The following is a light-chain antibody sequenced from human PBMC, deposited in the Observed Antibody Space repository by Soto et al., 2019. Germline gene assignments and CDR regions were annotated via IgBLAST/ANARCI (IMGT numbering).Light chain of an antibody. CDR3: QQYGSSPYT. CDR2: GAS. CDR1: QSVSSSY. Sequence: EIVLTQSPGTLSLSPGERATLSCRASQSVSSSYLAWYQQKPGQAPRLLIYGASSRATGIPDRFSGSGSGTDFTLTISRLEPEVFAVDYCQQYGSSPYTFGQGTSWRSN. J-gene: IGKJ2*01. V-gene: IGKV3-20*01.